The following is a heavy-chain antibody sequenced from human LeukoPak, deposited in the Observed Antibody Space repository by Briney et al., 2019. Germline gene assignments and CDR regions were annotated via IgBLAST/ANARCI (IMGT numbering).Heavy chain of an antibody. J-gene: IGHJ4*02. V-gene: IGHV3-30*04. D-gene: IGHD3-22*01. CDR1: GFTISSYA. CDR3: ARDTTYYYDGGSSGPHYFDF. CDR2: ISYDGGIK. Sequence: AGRSLRLSCAASGFTISSYAMYWVRQAPGKGPEWLAVISYDGGIKHYADSMKDRFTISRDNSKNTLFLQLNSLRGDDTAVYYCARDTTYYYDGGSSGPHYFDFWGQGTLVTVSS.